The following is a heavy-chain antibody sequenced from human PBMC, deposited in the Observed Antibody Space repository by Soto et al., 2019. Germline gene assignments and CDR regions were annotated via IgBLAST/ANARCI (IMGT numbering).Heavy chain of an antibody. J-gene: IGHJ4*02. CDR3: ARDLGYGLFDY. CDR1: GFIVSSNY. D-gene: IGHD5-18*01. V-gene: IGHV3-48*02. Sequence: GGSLRLSCAASGFIVSSNYMSWVRQAPGKGLEWVSYISSGSSIYYADSVKGRFTISRDNAKNSLYLQMNSLRDEDTAVYYCARDLGYGLFDYWGQGTLVTVSS. CDR2: ISSGSSI.